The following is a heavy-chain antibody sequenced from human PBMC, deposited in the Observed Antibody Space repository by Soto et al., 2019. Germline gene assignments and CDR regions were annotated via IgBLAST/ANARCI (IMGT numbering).Heavy chain of an antibody. V-gene: IGHV4-61*01. CDR3: ARGIEGWEQGRYYYGMDV. Sequence: QVQLQESGPGLVKPSETLSLTCTVSGGSVSSGSSYWSWIRQPPGKGLEWIGYIYYSGSTNYDPSLERRVTMSVDPSKNECSLKLSSVTAADKAVYYCARGIEGWEQGRYYYGMDVWGQGTTVTVPS. CDR2: IYYSGST. J-gene: IGHJ6*02. D-gene: IGHD6-19*01. CDR1: GGSVSSGSSY.